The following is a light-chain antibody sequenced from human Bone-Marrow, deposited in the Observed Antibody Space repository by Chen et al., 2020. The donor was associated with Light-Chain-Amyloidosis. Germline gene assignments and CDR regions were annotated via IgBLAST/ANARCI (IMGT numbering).Light chain of an antibody. Sequence: YELTQPPSGPVSPGQPPSTPCPGDVLPTKYAYWYQQKPGQAPVLVIHRDTERPSGISERFSGSSSGTTATLTISGVQAEDEADYHCQSADSSGTYEVIFGGGTKLTVL. CDR1: VLPTKY. V-gene: IGLV3-25*03. CDR3: QSADSSGTYEVI. J-gene: IGLJ2*01. CDR2: RDT.